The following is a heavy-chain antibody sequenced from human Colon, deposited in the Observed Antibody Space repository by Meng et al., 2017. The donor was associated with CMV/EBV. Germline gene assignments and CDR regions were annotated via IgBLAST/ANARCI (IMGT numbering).Heavy chain of an antibody. CDR3: SANRGAHYYYYAMDV. CDR1: GFNFDDYG. CDR2: IDWSGRST. V-gene: IGHV3-20*04. Sequence: GGSLRLSCEGSGFNFDDYGMNWVRQAPGKGLEWVAVIDWSGRSTVYADSVKGRFTISRDNTKNSLYLQLTSLRAEDTAFYYCSANRGAHYYYYAMDVWGQGTTVTVSS. J-gene: IGHJ6*02. D-gene: IGHD1-14*01.